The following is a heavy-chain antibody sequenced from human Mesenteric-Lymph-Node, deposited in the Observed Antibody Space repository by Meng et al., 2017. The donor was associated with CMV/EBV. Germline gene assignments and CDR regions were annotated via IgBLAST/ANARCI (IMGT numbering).Heavy chain of an antibody. CDR1: GFTFSSYA. D-gene: IGHD4-11*01. V-gene: IGHV3-23*01. Sequence: GESLKISCAASGFTFSSYAMSWVRQAPGKGLEWVSAISGSGGSTYYAGSVKGRFTISRDNTKNTLYLQMNSLRAEDTAVYYCAKVIRWDSKADYWGQGTLVTVSS. CDR2: ISGSGGST. J-gene: IGHJ4*02. CDR3: AKVIRWDSKADY.